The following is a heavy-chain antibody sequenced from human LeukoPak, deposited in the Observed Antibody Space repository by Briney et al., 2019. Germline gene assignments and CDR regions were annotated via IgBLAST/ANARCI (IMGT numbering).Heavy chain of an antibody. J-gene: IGHJ4*02. Sequence: GGSLRLSCAASGFTFSTFAMSWVRQAPGKGLEWVSTISSSGSGTYYADSVKGRFTISRDNSNNALYLQMNSPRAEDTAVYYCARVRSGYHFDYWGQGSLVTVSS. CDR1: GFTFSTFA. V-gene: IGHV3-23*01. CDR3: ARVRSGYHFDY. D-gene: IGHD3-22*01. CDR2: ISSSGSGT.